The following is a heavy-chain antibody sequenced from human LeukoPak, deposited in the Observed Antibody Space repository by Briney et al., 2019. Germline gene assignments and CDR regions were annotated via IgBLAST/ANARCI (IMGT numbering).Heavy chain of an antibody. J-gene: IGHJ6*03. CDR1: GFTFSSYA. CDR2: ISGSGGST. CDR3: ARGVRSTYYYYMDV. V-gene: IGHV3-23*01. D-gene: IGHD3-3*01. Sequence: GGSLRLSCAASGFTFSSYAMSWVRQAPGKGLEWVSAISGSGGSTYYADSVKGRFTISRDNAKNSLYLQMNSLRAEDTAVYYCARGVRSTYYYYMDVWGKGTTVTVSS.